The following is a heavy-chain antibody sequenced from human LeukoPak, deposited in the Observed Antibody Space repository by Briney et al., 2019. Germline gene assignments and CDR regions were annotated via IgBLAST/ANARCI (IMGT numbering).Heavy chain of an antibody. V-gene: IGHV4-59*01. CDR2: IYYSGST. CDR1: GGSISSYY. J-gene: IGHJ4*02. Sequence: PSETLSLTCTVSGGSISSYYWSWIRQPPGKGLEWIGYIYYSGSTNYNPSLKSRVTISVDTSKNQFSLKLSSVTAADTAVYYCARTGYSSGWYWDDYWGQGTLVTVSS. CDR3: ARTGYSSGWYWDDY. D-gene: IGHD6-19*01.